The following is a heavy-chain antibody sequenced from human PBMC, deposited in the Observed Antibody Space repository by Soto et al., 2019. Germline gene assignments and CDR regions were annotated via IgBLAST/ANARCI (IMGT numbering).Heavy chain of an antibody. D-gene: IGHD3-22*01. CDR1: GFTFDDYG. CDR2: INWSGGDT. J-gene: IGHJ4*02. CDR3: ARASVYYDSSGYPNYYYFDY. V-gene: IGHV3-20*04. Sequence: GGSLRLSCAASGFTFDDYGMSWVRQAPGKGLEWVSGINWSGGDTHYADSVRGRFTISRDNAKNSLCLQMNSLRAEDTALYYCARASVYYDSSGYPNYYYFDYWGQGTLVTVSS.